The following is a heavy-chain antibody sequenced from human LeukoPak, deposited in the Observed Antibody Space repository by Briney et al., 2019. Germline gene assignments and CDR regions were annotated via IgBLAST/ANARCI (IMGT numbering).Heavy chain of an antibody. CDR2: INPNSGGT. CDR3: ARDLGAYGGNSGYYYYGMDV. J-gene: IGHJ6*02. D-gene: IGHD4-23*01. Sequence: GASVKVSCKASGYTFTGYYMHWVRQAPGQGLEWMGWINPNSGGTNYAQKFQGWVTMTRDTSISTAYMELSRLRSDDTAVYYCARDLGAYGGNSGYYYYGMDVWGQGTTVTVSS. V-gene: IGHV1-2*04. CDR1: GYTFTGYY.